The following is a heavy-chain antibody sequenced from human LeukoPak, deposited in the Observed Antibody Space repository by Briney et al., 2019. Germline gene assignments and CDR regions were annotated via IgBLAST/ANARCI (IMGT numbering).Heavy chain of an antibody. D-gene: IGHD1-1*01. CDR2: IYYSGST. CDR1: GGSISSGDYY. J-gene: IGHJ5*02. V-gene: IGHV4-30-4*08. Sequence: PSETLSHTCTVSGGSISSGDYYWSWIRQPPGKGQEWIGYIYYSGSTYDNPSLKSRVTISVDTSKNQFSLKLSSVTAADTAVYYCARGDWNDGANWFDPWGQGTLVTVSS. CDR3: ARGDWNDGANWFDP.